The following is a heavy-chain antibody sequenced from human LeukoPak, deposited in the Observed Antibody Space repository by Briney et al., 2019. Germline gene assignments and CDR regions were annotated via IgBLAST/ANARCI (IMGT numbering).Heavy chain of an antibody. J-gene: IGHJ4*02. CDR3: ASELRGYSFGYGD. CDR2: ISGSGGST. V-gene: IGHV3-23*01. D-gene: IGHD5-18*01. CDR1: GFTFSSYA. Sequence: GGSLRLSXAASGFTFSSYAMSWVRQAPGKGLEWVSAISGSGGSTYYADSVKGRFTISRDNSKNTLYLQMNSLRGDDTAVYYCASELRGYSFGYGDWGQRTLVTVSS.